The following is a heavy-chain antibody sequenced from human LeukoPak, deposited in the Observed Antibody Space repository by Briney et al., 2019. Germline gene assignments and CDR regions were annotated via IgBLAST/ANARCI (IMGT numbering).Heavy chain of an antibody. CDR3: AKGVLSRTSYDSSGSFDY. Sequence: GGSLRLSCAASGFTFSSYAMSWVRQAPGKGLEWVSAISGSGGSTYYADSVKGRFTISRDNSKNTLYLQMSSLRAEDTAVYYCAKGVLSRTSYDSSGSFDYWGQGTLVTVSS. CDR1: GFTFSSYA. V-gene: IGHV3-23*01. CDR2: ISGSGGST. D-gene: IGHD3-22*01. J-gene: IGHJ4*02.